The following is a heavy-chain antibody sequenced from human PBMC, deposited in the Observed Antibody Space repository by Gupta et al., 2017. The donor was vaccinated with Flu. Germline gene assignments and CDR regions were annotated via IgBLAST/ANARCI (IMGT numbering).Heavy chain of an antibody. J-gene: IGHJ4*02. CDR3: ARMRGVGLSGKTFDF. CDR2: IFYSCYS. Sequence: CGWLRQPPGKGVQYMGTIFYSCYSYYNQSLQIRDTISVNTSTNPISLRMSFVTAAATDVSSCARMRGVGLSGKTFDFWGQGTLVAVSS. V-gene: IGHV4-39*01. D-gene: IGHD1-26*01.